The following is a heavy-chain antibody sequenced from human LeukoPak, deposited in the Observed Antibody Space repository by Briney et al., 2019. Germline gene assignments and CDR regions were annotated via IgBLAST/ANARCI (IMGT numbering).Heavy chain of an antibody. Sequence: PGGSLRLSCAASGFTFSSYAMSWVRQAPGKGLEWVSAISGSGGSTYYADSVKGRFTISRDNSKNTLYLQMNSLRAEDTAVYYCAKGVAHSSGPPNTIASWVFDYWGQGTLVTVSS. D-gene: IGHD3-22*01. J-gene: IGHJ4*02. CDR2: ISGSGGST. V-gene: IGHV3-23*01. CDR3: AKGVAHSSGPPNTIASWVFDY. CDR1: GFTFSSYA.